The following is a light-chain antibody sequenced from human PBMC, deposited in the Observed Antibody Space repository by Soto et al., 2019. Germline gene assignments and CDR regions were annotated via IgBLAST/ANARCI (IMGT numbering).Light chain of an antibody. CDR1: QGISSY. Sequence: IQLTQSPSSLSASVGDRVTITCRASQGISSYLAWYQQKPGKAPKLLIYAASTLQSGVPSRFSGSGSGTDFTLTISILQHEYFASYYCQHLNSYPITFGQGTRLEIK. CDR2: AAS. J-gene: IGKJ5*01. V-gene: IGKV1-9*01. CDR3: QHLNSYPIT.